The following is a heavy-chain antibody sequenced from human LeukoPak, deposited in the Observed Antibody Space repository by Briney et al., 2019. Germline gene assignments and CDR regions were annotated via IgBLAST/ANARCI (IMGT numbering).Heavy chain of an antibody. J-gene: IGHJ4*02. Sequence: PGGSLRLSCAASGFSFSSYWMSWVRQAPGKGLEWVANIKRGGSEEYYVDPVKGRFTISRDNAKNSLYLQMDSLRAEDTAVYYCAGNLGYWGQGTLVTVSS. V-gene: IGHV3-7*01. D-gene: IGHD1-14*01. CDR1: GFSFSSYW. CDR3: AGNLGY. CDR2: IKRGGSEE.